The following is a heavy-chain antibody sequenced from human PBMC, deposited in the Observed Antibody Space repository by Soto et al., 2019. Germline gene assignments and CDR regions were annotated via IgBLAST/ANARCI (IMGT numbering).Heavy chain of an antibody. D-gene: IGHD6-13*01. Sequence: QVQLQESGPGLVKPSETLSLTCTVSGGSISSYYWSWIRQPPGKGLERIGYIYYSGSTNYNPSLKSRVNISVDASKNQFSPKLSSVTAADTAVYYCARKLAPYYGMDVWGQGTPVTVS. J-gene: IGHJ6*02. CDR1: GGSISSYY. V-gene: IGHV4-59*01. CDR2: IYYSGST. CDR3: ARKLAPYYGMDV.